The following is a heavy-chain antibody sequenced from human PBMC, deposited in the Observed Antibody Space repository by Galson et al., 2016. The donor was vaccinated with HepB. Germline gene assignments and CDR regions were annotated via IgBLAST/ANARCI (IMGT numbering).Heavy chain of an antibody. D-gene: IGHD3-10*01. CDR3: AREGELLTKIYYYYGMDV. V-gene: IGHV3-30*03. CDR2: ISYDGSHQ. CDR1: GFTFSSSG. J-gene: IGHJ6*02. Sequence: SLRLSCAASGFTFSSSGIHWVRQAPGKGLEWVAGISYDGSHQYYADSVKGRFTISRDNSKNTLYLQMNGLRTEDVALYFCAREGELLTKIYYYYGMDVWGQGTTVTVSS.